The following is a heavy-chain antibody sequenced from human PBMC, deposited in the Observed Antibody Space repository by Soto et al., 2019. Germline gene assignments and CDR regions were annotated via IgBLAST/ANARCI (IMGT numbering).Heavy chain of an antibody. J-gene: IGHJ4*02. CDR1: GGTFSSYA. V-gene: IGHV1-69*13. CDR3: ARDLTWDNPAFDY. CDR2: IIPIFGTA. Sequence: ASVKVSCKASGGTFSSYAISWVRQAPGQGLEWMGGIIPIFGTANYAQKFQGRVTITADESTSTAYMELSSLRSEDTAVYYCARDLTWDNPAFDYWGQGTLVTVSS. D-gene: IGHD1-1*01.